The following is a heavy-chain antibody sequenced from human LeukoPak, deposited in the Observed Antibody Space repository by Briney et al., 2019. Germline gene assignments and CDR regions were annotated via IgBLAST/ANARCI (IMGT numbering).Heavy chain of an antibody. CDR1: GFTFSSYG. Sequence: HGRSLRLSCAASGFTFSSYGMHWVRQAPGKGLEWVAVIWYDGSNKYYADSVKGRFTISRDNSKNTLYLQMNSLRAEDTAVYYCAKDGGYNWNYGIDYWGQGTLVPVSS. V-gene: IGHV3-33*06. D-gene: IGHD1-7*01. CDR3: AKDGGYNWNYGIDY. CDR2: IWYDGSNK. J-gene: IGHJ4*02.